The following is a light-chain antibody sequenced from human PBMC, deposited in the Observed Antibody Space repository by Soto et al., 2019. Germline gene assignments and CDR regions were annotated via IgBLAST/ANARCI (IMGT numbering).Light chain of an antibody. CDR2: EVT. Sequence: QSVLTQPASVSGSPGQSITISCTGTSSDIGGYNSVSWYQQHPRKAPKLMIYEVTDRPLGISNRFSGSKSGNTASLTISGLQAEDEADYYCSSYTRGNTYVFGTGTKVTVL. CDR1: SSDIGGYNS. J-gene: IGLJ1*01. V-gene: IGLV2-14*01. CDR3: SSYTRGNTYV.